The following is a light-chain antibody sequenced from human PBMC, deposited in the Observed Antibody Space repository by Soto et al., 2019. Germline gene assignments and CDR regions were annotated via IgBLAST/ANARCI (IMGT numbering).Light chain of an antibody. J-gene: IGLJ1*01. CDR1: RSDVGGYNF. CDR3: SSYRSSSSYV. CDR2: EVS. Sequence: QSALTQPASVSGSPGQSITISCTGTRSDVGGYNFVSWYQQHPGKAPKLMIYEVSNRPSGVSNRFSGSKSGNTASLTISALQAEDEADYYCSSYRSSSSYVFGTGTKLTVL. V-gene: IGLV2-14*01.